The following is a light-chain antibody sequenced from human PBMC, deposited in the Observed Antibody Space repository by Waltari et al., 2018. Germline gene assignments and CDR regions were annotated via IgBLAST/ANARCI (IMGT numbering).Light chain of an antibody. CDR3: SSYARSDNSVL. CDR2: EGT. J-gene: IGLJ2*01. V-gene: IGLV2-23*01. CDR1: TSDVGGYTL. Sequence: QSALTQPASVSGSPGQSITISCTGSTSDVGGYTLVSWYRQFPNKAPQLIIYEGTRRPSCVSRRFSASKAGNTASLTISGLQAEDESLYFCSSYARSDNSVLFGGGTQLSVL.